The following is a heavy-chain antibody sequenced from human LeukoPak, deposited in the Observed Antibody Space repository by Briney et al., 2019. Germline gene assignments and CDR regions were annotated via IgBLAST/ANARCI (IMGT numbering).Heavy chain of an antibody. Sequence: SKTLSLTCGVSGGFISSTNWWSWVRQPPGQGLEWIGEISLSGVTNYNPSLKSRVTMSLDRSKNHLSLTLTSVTAADTAVYYCSRESGAFSPFGYWGQGTLVTVSS. J-gene: IGHJ4*02. D-gene: IGHD1-26*01. V-gene: IGHV4-4*02. CDR1: GGFISSTNW. CDR3: SRESGAFSPFGY. CDR2: ISLSGVT.